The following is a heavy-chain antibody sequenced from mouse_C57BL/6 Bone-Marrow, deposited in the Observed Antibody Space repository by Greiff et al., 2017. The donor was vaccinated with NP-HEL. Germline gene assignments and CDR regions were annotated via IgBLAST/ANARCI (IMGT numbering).Heavy chain of an antibody. J-gene: IGHJ1*03. Sequence: LVESGAELVKPGASVKLSCKASGYTFTEYTIHWVKQRSGQGLEWIGWFYPGSGSIKYNEKFKDKATLPADKSSSTVYMDLSRLTSEDSAVYFCARHGDYFGSSYGYFDVWGTGTTVTVSS. D-gene: IGHD1-1*01. CDR2: FYPGSGSI. V-gene: IGHV1-62-2*01. CDR1: GYTFTEYT. CDR3: ARHGDYFGSSYGYFDV.